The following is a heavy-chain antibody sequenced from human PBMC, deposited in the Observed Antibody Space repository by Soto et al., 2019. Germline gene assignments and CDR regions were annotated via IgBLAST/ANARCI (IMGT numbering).Heavy chain of an antibody. CDR2: VQYSGDT. Sequence: SETLSLTCIVSGGSVGSGAYYWSWIRQPPGNALEWIGYVQYSGDTNYNSSLKSRVTISVDMSRNRFSLKLTSVTAADTAFYYCARHDYSDRAFDLWGQGTMVTVSS. D-gene: IGHD3-22*01. V-gene: IGHV4-61*08. J-gene: IGHJ3*01. CDR3: ARHDYSDRAFDL. CDR1: GGSVGSGAYY.